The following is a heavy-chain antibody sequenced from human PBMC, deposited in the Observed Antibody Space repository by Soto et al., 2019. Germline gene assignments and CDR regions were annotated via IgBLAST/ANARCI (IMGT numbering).Heavy chain of an antibody. CDR1: GFTFSSYG. V-gene: IGHV3-33*01. J-gene: IGHJ4*02. CDR3: ARDRGHSGSYYYRSYYFDY. CDR2: IWYDGSNK. Sequence: GGSLRLSCAASGFTFSSYGMHWVRQAPGKGLEWVAVIWYDGSNKYYADSVKGRFTISRDNSKNTLYLQMNSLRAEDTAVYYCARDRGHSGSYYYRSYYFDYWGQGTLVTVSS. D-gene: IGHD1-26*01.